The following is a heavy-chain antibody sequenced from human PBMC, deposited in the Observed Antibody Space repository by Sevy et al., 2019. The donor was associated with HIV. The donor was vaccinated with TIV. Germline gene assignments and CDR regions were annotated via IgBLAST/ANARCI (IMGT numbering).Heavy chain of an antibody. D-gene: IGHD2-21*02. CDR3: AKEVERNGDCYPVCYYYGMDV. CDR1: GFTFSSYS. Sequence: GGSLRLSCAASGFTFSSYSMNWVRQAPGKGLEWVSYISSSSSTIYYAVSVKGRFPISRDNAKNSLYLQMNSLRDEDTAVYYCAKEVERNGDCYPVCYYYGMDVWGQGTTVTVSS. V-gene: IGHV3-48*02. J-gene: IGHJ6*02. CDR2: ISSSSSTI.